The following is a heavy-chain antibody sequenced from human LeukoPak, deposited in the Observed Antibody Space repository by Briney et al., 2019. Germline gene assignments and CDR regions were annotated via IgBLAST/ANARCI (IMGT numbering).Heavy chain of an antibody. CDR3: ARQGDYVGNWFDP. D-gene: IGHD4-23*01. J-gene: IGHJ5*02. Sequence: SEILSLTCTVSGGSISTYYWSWIRQPPGKGLEWIGYIHNSGSTNYNPSLKSRVTISVDTSDNQFSLKLSSVTAADTAVYYCARQGDYVGNWFDPWGQGTLVTVSP. CDR1: GGSISTYY. V-gene: IGHV4-59*08. CDR2: IHNSGST.